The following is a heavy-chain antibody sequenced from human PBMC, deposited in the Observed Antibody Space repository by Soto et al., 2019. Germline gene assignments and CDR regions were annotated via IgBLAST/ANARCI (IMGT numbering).Heavy chain of an antibody. CDR3: AREVLERRGSCWFDP. CDR2: IYYSGST. J-gene: IGHJ5*02. Sequence: SETLSLTCTVSGGSVSSGSYYWSWIRQPPGKGLEWIGYIYYSGSTNYNPSLKSRVTISVDTSKNQFSLKLSSVTAADTAVYYCAREVLERRGSCWFDPWGQGTLVTVSS. CDR1: GGSVSSGSYY. V-gene: IGHV4-61*01. D-gene: IGHD1-1*01.